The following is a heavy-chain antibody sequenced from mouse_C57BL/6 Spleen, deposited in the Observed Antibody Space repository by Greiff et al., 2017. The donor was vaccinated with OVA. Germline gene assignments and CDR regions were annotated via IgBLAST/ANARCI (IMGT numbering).Heavy chain of an antibody. CDR1: GYTFTSYW. CDR3: ARGYGSSPAWFAY. CDR2: IHPNSGST. D-gene: IGHD1-1*01. J-gene: IGHJ3*01. Sequence: VQLQQPGAELVKPGASVKLSCKASGYTFTSYWMHWVKQRPGQGLEWIGMIHPNSGSTNYNEKFKSKATLTVDKSSSTAYMQLSSLTSEDSAVYYCARGYGSSPAWFAYWGQGTLVTVSA. V-gene: IGHV1-64*01.